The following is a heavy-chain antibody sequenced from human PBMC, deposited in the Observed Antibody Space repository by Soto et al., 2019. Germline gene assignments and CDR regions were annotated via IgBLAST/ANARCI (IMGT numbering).Heavy chain of an antibody. J-gene: IGHJ6*02. CDR3: ARGDRSYYDSSGYYEGDYGMDV. V-gene: IGHV4-30-4*01. CDR2: IYYSGST. CDR1: GGSISSGDYY. Sequence: PSETLSLTCTVSGGSISSGDYYWSWLRQPPGKGLEWIGYIYYSGSTYYNPSLKSRVTISVDTSKNQFSLKLSSVTAADTAVYYCARGDRSYYDSSGYYEGDYGMDVWGQGTTVTVSS. D-gene: IGHD3-22*01.